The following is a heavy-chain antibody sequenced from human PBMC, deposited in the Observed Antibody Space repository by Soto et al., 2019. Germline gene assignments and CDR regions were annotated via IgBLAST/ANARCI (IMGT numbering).Heavy chain of an antibody. D-gene: IGHD6-19*01. CDR1: GGSISSYY. V-gene: IGHV4-59*12. CDR2: IYYSGST. CDR3: ARPTRQWLGLRYYYGMDV. Sequence: SETLSLTCTVSGGSISSYYWSWIRQPPGKGLEWIGYIYYSGSTNYNPSLKSRVTISVDTSNQFSLKLSSVTAADTAVYYCARPTRQWLGLRYYYGMDVWGQGTTVTVSS. J-gene: IGHJ6*02.